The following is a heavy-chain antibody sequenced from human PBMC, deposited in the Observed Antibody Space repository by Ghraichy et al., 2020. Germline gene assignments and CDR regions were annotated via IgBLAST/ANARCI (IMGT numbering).Heavy chain of an antibody. D-gene: IGHD6-13*01. V-gene: IGHV2-5*02. CDR2: IYWDDDK. CDR3: AHRHDASSNWHECSFFDY. Sequence: SGPTLVKPTQTLTLTCTFSGFSLSTSRVGVGWIRQAPGKALEWLAVIYWDDDKRYSPSLKNRLTITKDTSKNQVVLTMTNMDPVDTGTYYCAHRHDASSNWHECSFFDYWGQGTPVTVSS. CDR1: GFSLSTSRVG. J-gene: IGHJ4*02.